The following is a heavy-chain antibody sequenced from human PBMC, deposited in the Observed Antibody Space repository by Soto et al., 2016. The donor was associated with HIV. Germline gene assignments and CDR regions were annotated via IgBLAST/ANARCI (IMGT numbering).Heavy chain of an antibody. CDR3: VSSXGGFSEY. Sequence: QVHLVESGGGLVKPGGSLRLSCTASGFSFSDNYMSWIRQVPGKGLQWISYISSSGSYTNYADSVKGRFTISRDNAKDSLFLQMNSLRAEDTALYYCVSSXGGFSEYWGQGTLVTVSS. CDR1: GFSFSDNY. CDR2: ISSSGSYT. V-gene: IGHV3-11*05. D-gene: IGHD3-16*01. J-gene: IGHJ4*02.